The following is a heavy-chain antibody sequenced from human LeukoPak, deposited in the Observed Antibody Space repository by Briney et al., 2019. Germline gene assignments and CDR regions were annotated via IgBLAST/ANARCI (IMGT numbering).Heavy chain of an antibody. J-gene: IGHJ4*02. CDR3: ARDHRAYDSSGYYYY. Sequence: QTGGSLRLSCAASGFTFIRYSMNWVRQAPGKGLEWVSYISNNNSTIYYADSVKGRFTISRDNAKNSLYLQMNSLRDEDTAVYYCARDHRAYDSSGYYYYWGQGTLVTVSS. V-gene: IGHV3-48*02. D-gene: IGHD3-22*01. CDR2: ISNNNSTI. CDR1: GFTFIRYS.